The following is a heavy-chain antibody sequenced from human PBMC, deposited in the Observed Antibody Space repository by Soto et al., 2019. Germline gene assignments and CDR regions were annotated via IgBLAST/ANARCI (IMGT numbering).Heavy chain of an antibody. D-gene: IGHD2-15*01. V-gene: IGHV3-23*01. CDR3: AKEGPYCSGGSCPSPLYYFDY. Sequence: LRLSCAASGFTFSSYAMSWVRQAPGKGLEWVSAISGSGGSTYYADSVKGRFTISRDNSKNTLYLQMNSLRAEDTAVYYCAKEGPYCSGGSCPSPLYYFDYWGQGTLVTVSS. CDR2: ISGSGGST. J-gene: IGHJ4*02. CDR1: GFTFSSYA.